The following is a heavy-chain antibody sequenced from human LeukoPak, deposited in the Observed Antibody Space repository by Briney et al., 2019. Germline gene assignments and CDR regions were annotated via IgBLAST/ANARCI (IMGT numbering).Heavy chain of an antibody. CDR3: AGLVAGAVDH. Sequence: SQTLSLTCVNPRDSVSSYSACWNWIRQSPSRGLEWLGRTYYRSKWKNDYALSVKSRITINPDASKNQFSLQLKSVTPEDTAVYYCAGLVAGAVDHWGQGTLVTVSS. D-gene: IGHD2-15*01. J-gene: IGHJ4*02. CDR2: TYYRSKWKN. V-gene: IGHV6-1*01. CDR1: RDSVSSYSAC.